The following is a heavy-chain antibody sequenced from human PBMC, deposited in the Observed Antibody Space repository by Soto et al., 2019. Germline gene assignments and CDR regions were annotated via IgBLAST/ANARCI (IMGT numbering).Heavy chain of an antibody. CDR3: ARTGLLHGMDV. J-gene: IGHJ6*02. V-gene: IGHV3-30-3*01. CDR1: GFIFSSYA. Sequence: QVQLVESGGGVVQPGRSLRLSCAASGFIFSSYAMHWVRQAPGKGLEWVAVISYDGSNKYYADSGKGRFPISRDNSKNTLYLQMNSLRAEDTAVYYCARTGLLHGMDVWGQGTTVTVSS. CDR2: ISYDGSNK. D-gene: IGHD2-15*01.